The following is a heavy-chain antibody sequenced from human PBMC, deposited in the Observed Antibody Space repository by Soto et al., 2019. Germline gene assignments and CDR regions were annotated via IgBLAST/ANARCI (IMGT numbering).Heavy chain of an antibody. Sequence: SETLSLTCTVSGGSVSSGSYYWSWIRQPPGKGLEWIGYIYYSGSTNYNPSLKSRVTISVDTSKNQFSLKLSSVTAADTAVYYCARVSALYTTSNYYYYGMDVWGQGTTVTVSS. CDR3: ARVSALYTTSNYYYYGMDV. CDR2: IYYSGST. D-gene: IGHD6-6*01. J-gene: IGHJ6*02. V-gene: IGHV4-61*01. CDR1: GGSVSSGSYY.